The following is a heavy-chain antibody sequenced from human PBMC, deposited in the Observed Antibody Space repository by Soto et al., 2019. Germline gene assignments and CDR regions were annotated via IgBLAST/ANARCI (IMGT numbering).Heavy chain of an antibody. J-gene: IGHJ6*02. V-gene: IGHV5-10-1*01. CDR2: IDPSDSYT. Sequence: PGESLKISCKGSGYSFTSYWISWVRQMPGKGLEWMGRIDPSDSYTNYSPSFQGHVTISADKSISTAYLQWSSLKASDTAMYYCARHVPGTTLYILIHEYYYYGMDVWGQGTTVTVSS. CDR3: ARHVPGTTLYILIHEYYYYGMDV. CDR1: GYSFTSYW. D-gene: IGHD1-1*01.